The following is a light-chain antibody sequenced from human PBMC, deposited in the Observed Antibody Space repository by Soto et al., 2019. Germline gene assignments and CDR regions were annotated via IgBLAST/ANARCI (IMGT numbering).Light chain of an antibody. V-gene: IGKV3-15*01. CDR1: QTVGNS. CDR2: SAS. Sequence: VVTPSPRTLAVSPPDRAPLSCITSQTVGNSLAWYQQKPGQAPSLLLHSASTRATGVPVRFSGSGFGTELTLTSRRLQSEDSAIYYCQQYNHWPPITVGPGTRLEIK. J-gene: IGKJ5*01. CDR3: QQYNHWPPIT.